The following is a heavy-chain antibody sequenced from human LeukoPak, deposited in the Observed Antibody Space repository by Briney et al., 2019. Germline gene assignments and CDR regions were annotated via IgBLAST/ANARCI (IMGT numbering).Heavy chain of an antibody. CDR1: GSTFSSYA. CDR2: ISNSDGST. Sequence: GGSLRLSCAASGSTFSSYAMTWVRQAPGKGLEWVSVISNSDGSTYYTDSVKGRFTISRDNSKNTLYLQMNSLRAEDTAVYYCANHVRVAGKVDYWGQGTLVTVSS. D-gene: IGHD6-19*01. J-gene: IGHJ4*02. CDR3: ANHVRVAGKVDY. V-gene: IGHV3-23*01.